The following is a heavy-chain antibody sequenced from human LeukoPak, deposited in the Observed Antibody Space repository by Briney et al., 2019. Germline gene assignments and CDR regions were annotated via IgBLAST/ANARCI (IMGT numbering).Heavy chain of an antibody. V-gene: IGHV3-7*01. Sequence: GALRPSWPPSGFPFISYWMGWVRRAPGKGRGGVPNIKQEGSEKYYVDSVKGRFTISRDNAKNSLHLQMNSLRAEDTAVYYCARGFYCSGTICPTPYNWFDPWGQGTLVTVSS. D-gene: IGHD2-2*01. CDR2: IKQEGSEK. CDR1: GFPFISYW. J-gene: IGHJ5*02. CDR3: ARGFYCSGTICPTPYNWFDP.